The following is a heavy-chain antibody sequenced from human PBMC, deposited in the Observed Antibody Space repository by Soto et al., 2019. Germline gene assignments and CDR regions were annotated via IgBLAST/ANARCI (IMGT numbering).Heavy chain of an antibody. CDR3: ARDVGVGAYGPGIRGMDV. CDR2: ISYDGSNK. J-gene: IGHJ6*02. Sequence: GGSLRLSCAASGFTFSSYGMHWVRQAPGKGLEWVAVISYDGSNKYYADSVKGRFTISRDNSKNTLYLQMNSLRSDDTAVYYCARDVGVGAYGPGIRGMDVWGQGTTVTVSS. D-gene: IGHD4-17*01. V-gene: IGHV3-30*03. CDR1: GFTFSSYG.